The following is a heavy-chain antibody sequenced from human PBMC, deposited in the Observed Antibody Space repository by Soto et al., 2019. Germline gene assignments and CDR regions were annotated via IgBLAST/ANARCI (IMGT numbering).Heavy chain of an antibody. D-gene: IGHD3-3*01. Sequence: GASVKVSCKASGFTFTSSAVQWVRQARGQRLEWIGWIVVGSGNTNYAQKFQERVTITRDMSTSTAYMELSSLRSEDTAVYYCAAGINYDFWSGPPHYGMDVWGQGTTVTVSS. CDR3: AAGINYDFWSGPPHYGMDV. J-gene: IGHJ6*02. CDR1: GFTFTSSA. CDR2: IVVGSGNT. V-gene: IGHV1-58*01.